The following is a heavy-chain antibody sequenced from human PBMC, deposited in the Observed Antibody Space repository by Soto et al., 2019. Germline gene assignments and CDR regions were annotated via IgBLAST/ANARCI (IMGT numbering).Heavy chain of an antibody. CDR1: GFPFRRYT. CDR3: ARTVQVTARIRFDC. D-gene: IGHD2-21*02. J-gene: IGHJ4*02. V-gene: IGHV3-23*01. Sequence: EVQLLESGGGLVQPGGSLRLACAGSGFPFRRYTQAWGRQAPGKGLERISSLAGATDDAFYADSVKGRFSISVDSSRNTVLRQMNSRRADDTAVYYWARTVQVTARIRFDCGGQGALVPFSS. CDR2: LAGATDDA.